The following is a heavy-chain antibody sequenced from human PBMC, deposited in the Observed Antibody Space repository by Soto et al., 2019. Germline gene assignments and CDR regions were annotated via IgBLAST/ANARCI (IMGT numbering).Heavy chain of an antibody. D-gene: IGHD4-17*01. CDR1: GGSVSSGAYF. CDR2: IYYNGSA. Sequence: VQLQESCPGLVKPSETLSLTCTVSGGSVSSGAYFWSWIRQAPGKGLEWIGFIYYNGSAYYTPSLKSRVNRSVDTSKHQFYMNLNSVTAADTSLYYCARWRDDYGAKAGFDPWGQGILVIVSS. CDR3: ARWRDDYGAKAGFDP. J-gene: IGHJ5*02. V-gene: IGHV4-61*08.